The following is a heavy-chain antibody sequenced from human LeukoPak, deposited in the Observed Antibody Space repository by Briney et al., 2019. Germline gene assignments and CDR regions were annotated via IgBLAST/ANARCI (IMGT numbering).Heavy chain of an antibody. CDR1: GFTFSSYA. CDR3: ARVLRDPDYYGSDWFDP. Sequence: PGGSLRLSCAASGFTFSSYAMSWVRQAPGKGLEWVSAISGSGGSTYYADSVKGRFTISRDNSKNTLYLQMNSLRAEDTAVYYCARVLRDPDYYGSDWFDPWGQGTLVTVSS. V-gene: IGHV3-23*01. CDR2: ISGSGGST. D-gene: IGHD3-10*01. J-gene: IGHJ5*02.